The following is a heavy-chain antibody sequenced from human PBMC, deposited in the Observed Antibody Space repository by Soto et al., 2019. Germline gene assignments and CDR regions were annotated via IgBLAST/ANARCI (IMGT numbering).Heavy chain of an antibody. V-gene: IGHV1-69*01. CDR1: RGTFSSYA. Sequence: QVQLVQSGAEVKKPGSSVKVSCKASRGTFSSYAISWVRQAPGQGLEWMGGIIPIFGTANYAQKFQGRVTITADESTSTAYMELSSLRSEDTAVYYCARATMRGERYYYGMDVWGQGTTVTVSS. J-gene: IGHJ6*02. D-gene: IGHD3-22*01. CDR2: IIPIFGTA. CDR3: ARATMRGERYYYGMDV.